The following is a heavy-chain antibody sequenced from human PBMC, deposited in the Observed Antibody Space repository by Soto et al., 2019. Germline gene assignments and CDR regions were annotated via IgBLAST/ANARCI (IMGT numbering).Heavy chain of an antibody. CDR1: GFTFSSYA. V-gene: IGHV3-23*01. CDR3: AKAKSNYYYDSSGTSRDAFDI. CDR2: ISGSGGST. J-gene: IGHJ3*02. Sequence: EVQLLESGGGLVQPGGSLRLSCAASGFTFSSYAMSWVRQAPGKGLEWVSAISGSGGSTYYADSVKGRFTISRDNSKNTLYLQMNSLGAEDTAVYYCAKAKSNYYYDSSGTSRDAFDIWGQGTMVTVSS. D-gene: IGHD3-22*01.